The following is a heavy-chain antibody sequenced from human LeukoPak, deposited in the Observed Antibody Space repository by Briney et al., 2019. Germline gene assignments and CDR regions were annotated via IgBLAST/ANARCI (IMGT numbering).Heavy chain of an antibody. CDR1: GGPISSNNYY. CDR2: IHHSGRT. D-gene: IGHD3-3*01. Sequence: SETLSLTCTVSGGPISSNNYYWGWIRQPPGRGLEWIGSIHHSGRTYYNPSLKSRVTLSVDTSENQFSLNLSSVTAADTAAYYCARQVLEWLVDAFDIWGQGTMVTVSP. CDR3: ARQVLEWLVDAFDI. V-gene: IGHV4-39*01. J-gene: IGHJ3*02.